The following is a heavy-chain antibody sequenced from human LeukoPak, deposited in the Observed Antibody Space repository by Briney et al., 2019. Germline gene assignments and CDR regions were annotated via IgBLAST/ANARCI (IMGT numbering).Heavy chain of an antibody. CDR1: GGSFSGYY. CDR3: AREREGEFNY. V-gene: IGHV4-34*01. D-gene: IGHD1-26*01. J-gene: IGHJ4*02. CDR2: INHSGST. Sequence: SETLSLTCAVYGGSFSGYYWSWIRQPPGKGLEWIGEINHSGSTNYNPSLKSRVTISVDTSKNQFSLKLSSVTAADTVVYYCAREREGEFNYWGQGTLVTVSS.